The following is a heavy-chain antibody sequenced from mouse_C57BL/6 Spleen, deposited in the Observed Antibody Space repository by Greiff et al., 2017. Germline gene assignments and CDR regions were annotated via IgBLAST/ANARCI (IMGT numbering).Heavy chain of an antibody. CDR3: TRYGGYYEFAY. CDR2: IDPETGGT. Sequence: QVQLKESGAELVRPGASVTLSCKASGYTFTDYEMHWVKQTPVHGLEWIGAIDPETGGTAYNQKFKGKAILTADKSSSTAYMELRSLTSEDSAVYYCTRYGGYYEFAYWGQGTLVTVSA. D-gene: IGHD2-3*01. CDR1: GYTFTDYE. J-gene: IGHJ3*01. V-gene: IGHV1-15*01.